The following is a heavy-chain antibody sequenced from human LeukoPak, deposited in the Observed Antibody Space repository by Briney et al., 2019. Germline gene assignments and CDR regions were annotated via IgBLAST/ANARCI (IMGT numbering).Heavy chain of an antibody. CDR1: GSSFTSYW. CDR3: ARLRDSSGYYLPFDY. J-gene: IGHJ4*02. Sequence: GESLKISCKGSGSSFTSYWIGWVRQLPGKGLEWMGIIYPGDSDTRYSPSFQGQVTISADKSIRTAYLQWSSLKASDTAMYYCARLRDSSGYYLPFDYWGQGALVTVSS. D-gene: IGHD3-22*01. V-gene: IGHV5-51*01. CDR2: IYPGDSDT.